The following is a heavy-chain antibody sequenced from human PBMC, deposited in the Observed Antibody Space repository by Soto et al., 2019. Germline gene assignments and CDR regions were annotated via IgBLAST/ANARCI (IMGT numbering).Heavy chain of an antibody. V-gene: IGHV3-33*01. CDR2: IWYDGSDK. CDR3: ARDWGGPTRTRCVAPDY. D-gene: IGHD2-21*01. Sequence: QEQLVESGGGVVQPGRSLRLSCEASGFTFSDYGWHWVRQAPGKGLERVTVIWYDGSDKYYTDSVKGRFTISRDNSKNTLYLQMNSLRADDTAVYYCARDWGGPTRTRCVAPDYWGQGTLVTVSS. CDR1: GFTFSDYG. J-gene: IGHJ4*02.